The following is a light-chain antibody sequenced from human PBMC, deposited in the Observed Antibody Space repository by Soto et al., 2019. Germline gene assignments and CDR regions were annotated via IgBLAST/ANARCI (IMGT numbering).Light chain of an antibody. V-gene: IGKV1-12*01. CDR3: QQVDNFPLT. CDR1: QDVRTW. Sequence: IQMTQFPSSVSASVGDRVTITCRASQDVRTWLAWYQQRPGKAPKALIHAATILQSGVPSRFSGSGAGTDFTLTINNLQPDDFATYYCQQVDNFPLTFGPGTKVD. CDR2: AAT. J-gene: IGKJ3*01.